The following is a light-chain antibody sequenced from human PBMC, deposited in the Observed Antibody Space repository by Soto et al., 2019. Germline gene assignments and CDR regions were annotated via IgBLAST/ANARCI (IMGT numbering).Light chain of an antibody. CDR1: QTGSNSY. J-gene: IGKJ1*01. Sequence: IALTQSPGTLSLSPGERATLSCRASQTGSNSYLARYQHKPGQAPRLLIYGVYSRATGIPDRFSGSGSGTEFTLTITRLEPEDSAVYFCQHYGFSQWTFGQGTKVDIK. V-gene: IGKV3-20*01. CDR3: QHYGFSQWT. CDR2: GVY.